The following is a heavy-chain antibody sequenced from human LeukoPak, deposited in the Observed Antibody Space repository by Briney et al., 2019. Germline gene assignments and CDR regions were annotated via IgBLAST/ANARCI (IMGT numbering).Heavy chain of an antibody. J-gene: IGHJ3*01. CDR1: GFTFSDHF. D-gene: IGHD1-1*01. CDR2: IRRKPQSYTT. V-gene: IGHV3-72*01. CDR3: ARVSDTTGGTDALDL. Sequence: PGGSLRLSCAASGFTFSDHFMDWVRQAPGKGLEWVGRIRRKPQSYTTEYAASVKGRFTFSRGDSKNSLYLQMNSLETEDTAVYHCARVSDTTGGTDALDLWGQGTMLTVSS.